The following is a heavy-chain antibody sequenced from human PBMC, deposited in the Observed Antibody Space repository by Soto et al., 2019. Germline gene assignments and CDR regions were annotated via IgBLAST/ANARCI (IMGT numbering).Heavy chain of an antibody. CDR2: IWYDGSNK. CDR3: ASDYYDSSGYSPVDY. CDR1: GFTFSSYG. Sequence: QVQLVESGGGVVQPGRSLRLSCAASGFTFSSYGMHWVRQAPGKGLEWVAVIWYDGSNKYYADSVKGRFSISRDNSKNTLYLQMNSLRAEDTAVYYCASDYYDSSGYSPVDYWGQGTLVTVSS. V-gene: IGHV3-33*01. J-gene: IGHJ4*02. D-gene: IGHD3-22*01.